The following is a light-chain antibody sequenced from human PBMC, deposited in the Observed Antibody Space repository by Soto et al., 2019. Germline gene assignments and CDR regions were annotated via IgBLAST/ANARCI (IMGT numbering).Light chain of an antibody. CDR1: QSVSRY. J-gene: IGKJ1*01. CDR3: QQTYSTPWT. Sequence: DIQMTQSPSSLSASVGDRLTITCRANQSVSRYLNWYQQKPGKAPRLLIYSASNLESGVPSKFSGSGSGTDFTLTISGLQREDFAIYYCQQTYSTPWTFGQGTRVEVK. CDR2: SAS. V-gene: IGKV1-39*01.